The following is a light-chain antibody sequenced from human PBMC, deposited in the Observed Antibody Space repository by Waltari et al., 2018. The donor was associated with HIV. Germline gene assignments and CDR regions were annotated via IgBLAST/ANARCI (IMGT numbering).Light chain of an antibody. V-gene: IGLV1-47*01. Sequence: QSVLTQPPSASGTPGQRVTISCSGSSSTNGTDNVYWYQQLPGNTPKLLINKNNQRPSGGPDRFAGSKSGTSAYLAISGLRSEDEADYYCVGWDASLSAYVFGAGTKVTVL. J-gene: IGLJ1*01. CDR1: SSTNGTDN. CDR2: KNN. CDR3: VGWDASLSAYV.